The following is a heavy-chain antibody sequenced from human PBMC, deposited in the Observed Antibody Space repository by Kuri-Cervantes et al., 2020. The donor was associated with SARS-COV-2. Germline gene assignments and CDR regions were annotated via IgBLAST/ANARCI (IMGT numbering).Heavy chain of an antibody. J-gene: IGHJ4*02. CDR2: IKQDGSEK. D-gene: IGHD3-22*01. CDR1: GFNFSTYW. CDR3: AKDKGIVVVRYYFDY. V-gene: IGHV3-7*01. Sequence: GESLKISCAASGFNFSTYWVNWVRQAPGKGLEWVANIKQDGSEKDSVDSVKGRFTISRGNAKNSLDLRLNSLRAEDTAVYYCAKDKGIVVVRYYFDYWGQGTLVTVSS.